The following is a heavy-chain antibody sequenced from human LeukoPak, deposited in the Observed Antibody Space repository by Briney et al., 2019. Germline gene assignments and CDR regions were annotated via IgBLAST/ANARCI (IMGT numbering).Heavy chain of an antibody. V-gene: IGHV3-30*18. CDR1: GFTFSSYG. Sequence: PGGSLRLSCAASGFTFSSYGMHWVRQAPGKGLEWVAVISYDGSNKYYADFVKGRFTISRDNSKNTLYLQMNSLRAEDTAVYYCAKDFNARVVVITPFFDYWGQGTLVTVSS. CDR2: ISYDGSNK. CDR3: AKDFNARVVVITPFFDY. D-gene: IGHD3-22*01. J-gene: IGHJ4*02.